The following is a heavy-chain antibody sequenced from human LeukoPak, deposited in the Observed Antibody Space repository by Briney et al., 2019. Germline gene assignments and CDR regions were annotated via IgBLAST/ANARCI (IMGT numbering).Heavy chain of an antibody. J-gene: IGHJ4*02. Sequence: SETLSLTCTVSGDSIIDYYWSWIRQPPGKGLEWIGYIDYSGSTNYNPSLNSRVTISVDTSKNLFSLKLTSVTAADTAVYYCARDKSLRRRWYGNDYWGQGTLVTVSS. V-gene: IGHV4-59*01. D-gene: IGHD6-13*01. CDR2: IDYSGST. CDR3: ARDKSLRRRWYGNDY. CDR1: GDSIIDYY.